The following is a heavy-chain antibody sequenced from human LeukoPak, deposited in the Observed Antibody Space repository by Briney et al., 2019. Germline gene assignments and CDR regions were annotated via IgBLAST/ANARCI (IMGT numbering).Heavy chain of an antibody. V-gene: IGHV3-21*01. Sequence: GGSLRLSCAASGFPFSSYHMNWVRQAPGKGLEWVSSISSSSTYIYYADSVKGRFTISRDNAKNSLYLQMNSLRAEDTAVYYCAKDSYSKGDFWGQGVLVTVSS. CDR1: GFPFSSYH. CDR2: ISSSSTYI. CDR3: AKDSYSKGDF. J-gene: IGHJ4*02. D-gene: IGHD6-13*01.